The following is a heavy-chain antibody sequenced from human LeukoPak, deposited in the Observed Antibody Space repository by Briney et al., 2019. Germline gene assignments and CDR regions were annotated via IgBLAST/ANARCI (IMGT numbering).Heavy chain of an antibody. CDR1: GFPFSTYA. J-gene: IGHJ4*02. CDR3: VRSHDY. Sequence: GGSLRLSCAASGFPFSTYAMNWVRQAPGKGLEWVSVITGSGGFTQYADSVKGRFTISRDNSKNTMYLQMNSLRVEDTALYYCVRSHDYWGQGTLVTVSS. V-gene: IGHV3-23*01. CDR2: ITGSGGFT.